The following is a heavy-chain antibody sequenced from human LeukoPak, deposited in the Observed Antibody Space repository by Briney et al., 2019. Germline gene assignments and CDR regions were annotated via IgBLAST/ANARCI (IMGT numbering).Heavy chain of an antibody. CDR3: AKRRRYCSGGSCNEYYYFDY. V-gene: IGHV3-23*01. J-gene: IGHJ4*02. CDR1: VFTFISYA. CDR2: ISGSGGST. D-gene: IGHD2-15*01. Sequence: GGSLRLSCAASVFTFISYAMSWVRQAPGKGLEWVSAISGSGGSTYYADSVKGRFTISRDNSKNTLYLQMNSLRAEDTAVDYCAKRRRYCSGGSCNEYYYFDYWGQGTLVTVSS.